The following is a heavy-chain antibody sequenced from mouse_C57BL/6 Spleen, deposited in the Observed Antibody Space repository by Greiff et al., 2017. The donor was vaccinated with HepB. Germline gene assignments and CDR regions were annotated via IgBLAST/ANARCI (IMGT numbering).Heavy chain of an antibody. D-gene: IGHD2-5*01. V-gene: IGHV1-7*01. CDR1: GYTFTSYW. CDR3: ARWAYSNYAMDY. J-gene: IGHJ4*01. Sequence: VQLQQSGAELAKPGASVKLSCKASGYTFTSYWMHWVKQRPGQGLEWIGYINTSSGYTKYNQKFKDKATLTADKSSSTAYMQLSSLTYEDSEVYYCARWAYSNYAMDYWGQGTSVTVSS. CDR2: INTSSGYT.